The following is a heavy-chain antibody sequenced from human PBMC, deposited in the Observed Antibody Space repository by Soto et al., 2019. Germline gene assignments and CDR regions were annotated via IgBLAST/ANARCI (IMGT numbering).Heavy chain of an antibody. Sequence: QVQLVQSGAEVKKPGSSVKVSCKASGGTFSSSAFSWLRQAPGQGLEWMGGIIPLFRTPDYGQRFQGRVTITADESAGTVYMELRGLRSEDIAVYFCARDKGRQQLGGNYYYSTDIWGQGTTVSVSS. J-gene: IGHJ6*02. CDR2: IIPLFRTP. D-gene: IGHD3-3*02. CDR1: GGTFSSSA. CDR3: ARDKGRQQLGGNYYYSTDI. V-gene: IGHV1-69*12.